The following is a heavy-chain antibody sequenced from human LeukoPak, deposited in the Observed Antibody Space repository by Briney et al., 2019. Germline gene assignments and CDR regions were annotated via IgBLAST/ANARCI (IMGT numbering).Heavy chain of an antibody. CDR1: GFTFSSYG. CDR2: IWYDGSNK. CDR3: ARDGPSYSSGWYGLWYFDL. D-gene: IGHD6-19*01. J-gene: IGHJ2*01. V-gene: IGHV3-33*01. Sequence: HPGGSLRLSCAASGFTFSSYGMHWVRQAPGKGLEWVAVIWYDGSNKYYADSVKGRFTISRDNSKNTLYLQMNSLRAEDTAVYYCARDGPSYSSGWYGLWYFDLWGRGTLVTVSS.